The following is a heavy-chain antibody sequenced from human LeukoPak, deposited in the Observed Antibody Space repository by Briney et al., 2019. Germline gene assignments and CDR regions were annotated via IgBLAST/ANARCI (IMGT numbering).Heavy chain of an antibody. J-gene: IGHJ4*02. Sequence: GRSLRLSCEASGFTFSSYPMHWVRQAPGKGLEWVAVISYDGSEKHYADPVKGRFTISRDNSKNTLYLQMNSLRAEDTAVYYCAREGSSGYYPSWGQGILVTVSS. CDR1: GFTFSSYP. CDR3: AREGSSGYYPS. V-gene: IGHV3-30-3*01. CDR2: ISYDGSEK. D-gene: IGHD3-22*01.